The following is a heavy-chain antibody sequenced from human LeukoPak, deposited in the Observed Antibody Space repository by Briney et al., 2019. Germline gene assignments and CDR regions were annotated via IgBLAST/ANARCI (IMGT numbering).Heavy chain of an antibody. CDR2: ISGNGET. J-gene: IGHJ4*02. CDR1: GLSFSSFA. Sequence: PVGSLRVSCAASGLSFSSFAMSSVRQGPARGLEWVSSISGNGETFYADSVKGRFTISSVSSRNTVYFQLKNLRVEDTAIYYCAKASWVSSTDAVRWGQGTLVTVSS. V-gene: IGHV3-23*01. CDR3: AKASWVSSTDAVR. D-gene: IGHD3-16*01.